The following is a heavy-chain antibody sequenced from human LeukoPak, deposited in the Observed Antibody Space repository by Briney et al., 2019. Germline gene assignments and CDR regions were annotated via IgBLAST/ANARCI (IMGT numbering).Heavy chain of an antibody. CDR3: AREGRSGWYKGWFDP. CDR1: GGSVSSGSYY. Sequence: LSETLSLTCTVSGGSVSSGSYYWSWIRQPPGKGLEWIGYIYYSGSTNYNPSLKSRVTISVDTSKNQFSLKLSSVTAADTAVYYCAREGRSGWYKGWFDPWGLGTLVTVSS. D-gene: IGHD6-19*01. J-gene: IGHJ5*02. CDR2: IYYSGST. V-gene: IGHV4-61*01.